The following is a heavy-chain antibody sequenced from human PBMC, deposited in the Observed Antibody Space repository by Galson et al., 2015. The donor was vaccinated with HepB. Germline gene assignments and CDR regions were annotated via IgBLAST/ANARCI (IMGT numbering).Heavy chain of an antibody. Sequence: SETLSLTCTVSGVSISSSSYYWGWIRQPPGKGLEWIGSIYYSGSTYCNPSLKSRVTISVDTSKNQFSLKLSSVTAADTAVYYCAIREDANDYWGQGTLVTVSS. J-gene: IGHJ4*02. D-gene: IGHD5-24*01. CDR1: GVSISSSSYY. V-gene: IGHV4-39*01. CDR2: IYYSGST. CDR3: AIREDANDY.